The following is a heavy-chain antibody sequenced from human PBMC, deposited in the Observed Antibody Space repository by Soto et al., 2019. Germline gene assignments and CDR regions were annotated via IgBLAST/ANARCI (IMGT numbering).Heavy chain of an antibody. V-gene: IGHV3-30*18. CDR1: GFTFSSYG. Sequence: QVQLVESGGGVVQPGRSLRLSCAASGFTFSSYGMHWVRQAPGKGLEWVAIISYDGSNQYYADSVKGRFTISRDNSKNTLYLQMNSLRAEDTAVYYCAKALGELSPESYDHWGQGVLDTVSS. D-gene: IGHD3-16*02. CDR2: ISYDGSNQ. J-gene: IGHJ4*02. CDR3: AKALGELSPESYDH.